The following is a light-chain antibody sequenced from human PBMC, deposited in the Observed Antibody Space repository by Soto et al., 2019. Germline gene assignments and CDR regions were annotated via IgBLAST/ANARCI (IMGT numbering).Light chain of an antibody. Sequence: ELVMTQSPATLSASPGERVTLSCRASQSVITNVAWYQQKPGQAPRLLIYGATTRATGIPARFSGSGSGTEFTLTISSLQSEDFAVYYCQHYNHWPMYTFGQGTKVEIK. J-gene: IGKJ2*01. V-gene: IGKV3-15*01. CDR1: QSVITN. CDR3: QHYNHWPMYT. CDR2: GAT.